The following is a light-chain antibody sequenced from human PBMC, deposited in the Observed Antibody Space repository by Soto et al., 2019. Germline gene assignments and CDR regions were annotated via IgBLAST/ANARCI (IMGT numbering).Light chain of an antibody. CDR3: AAWDESLSGPV. J-gene: IGLJ3*02. CDR1: RSNLGAGYD. Sequence: QPVLTQPPSVSGAPGQGVTISCTGTRSNLGAGYDVHWYQQFPGAAPKLLIYMNNQRPSGVPDRFSGSKSGTSASLAISGLRSEDEADYYCAAWDESLSGPVFGGGTKLTVL. V-gene: IGLV1-47*01. CDR2: MNN.